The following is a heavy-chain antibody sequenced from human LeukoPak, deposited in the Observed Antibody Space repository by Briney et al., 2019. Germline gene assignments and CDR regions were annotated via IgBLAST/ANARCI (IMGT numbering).Heavy chain of an antibody. Sequence: SETLSLTCSVSGGSITTTYYWSWIRQPPGGGLEWIASLYHSGNSNYNPSLKSRVTMSVDTSKDQFSLQLTSMTAADTAIYYCTRHQTNFYGSGAPFDPWGQGTLVTVSS. CDR2: LYHSGNS. J-gene: IGHJ5*02. CDR3: TRHQTNFYGSGAPFDP. CDR1: GGSITTTYY. D-gene: IGHD3-10*01. V-gene: IGHV4-39*01.